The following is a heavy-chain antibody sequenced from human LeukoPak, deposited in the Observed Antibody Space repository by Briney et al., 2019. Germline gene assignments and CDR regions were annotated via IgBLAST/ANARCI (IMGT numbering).Heavy chain of an antibody. CDR3: ARIWFGESYFDY. D-gene: IGHD3-10*01. V-gene: IGHV1-2*02. J-gene: IGHJ4*02. CDR1: GYTFTGYY. Sequence: ASVKVSCKASGYTFTGYYMHWVRQAPGQGLEWMGWINPNSGGTNYAQKFQGRVTMTRDTSISTAYMELSRLRSDDTAVYYCARIWFGESYFDYWGQGTLVTVSS. CDR2: INPNSGGT.